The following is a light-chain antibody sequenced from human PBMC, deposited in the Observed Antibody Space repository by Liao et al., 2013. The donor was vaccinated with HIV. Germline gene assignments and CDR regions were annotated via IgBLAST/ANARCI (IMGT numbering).Light chain of an antibody. CDR1: ALPKQY. Sequence: SYELTQPSSVSVFPGQTARITCSGDALPKQYAYWYQQKPGQAPVLLIYKDSERPSGIPERFSGSSSGTTVTLTISGVQAEDEADYYCQSADSSGTCPVFGGGTKLTVL. CDR2: KDS. V-gene: IGLV3-25*03. J-gene: IGLJ3*02. CDR3: QSADSSGTCPV.